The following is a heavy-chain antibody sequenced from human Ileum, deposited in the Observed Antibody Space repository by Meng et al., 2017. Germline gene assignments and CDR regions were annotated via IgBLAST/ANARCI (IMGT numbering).Heavy chain of an antibody. CDR1: GASMSVVSY. CDR2: IDHLGIA. V-gene: IGHV4-4*02. D-gene: IGHD4-23*01. CDR3: ARHGGYYQDF. J-gene: IGHJ4*02. Sequence: QVYLQESRPGRVKASETLSLTCSVSGASMSVVSYWSWVRQSPGKGLEWIGQIDHLGIAYYKPSLKSRVTMSIDQCKSQFSLRLTSVSAADTAVYYCARHGGYYQDFWGQGTLVTVSS.